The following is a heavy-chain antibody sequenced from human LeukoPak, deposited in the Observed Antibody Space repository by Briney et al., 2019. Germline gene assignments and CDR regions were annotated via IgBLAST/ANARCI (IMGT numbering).Heavy chain of an antibody. D-gene: IGHD2-2*01. CDR1: GFTFSSYS. Sequence: AGSLTLSCAASGFTFSSYSMNWVRQAPGKGLEWVSSISSSSYIYYTDSVKGRFTISGDKSKNSLSLQMNSMTAADTAVYYCAREVGFCSCTSCSNRGYYYGMDVWGQGTTVTVSS. J-gene: IGHJ6*02. V-gene: IGHV3-21*01. CDR2: ISSSSYI. CDR3: AREVGFCSCTSCSNRGYYYGMDV.